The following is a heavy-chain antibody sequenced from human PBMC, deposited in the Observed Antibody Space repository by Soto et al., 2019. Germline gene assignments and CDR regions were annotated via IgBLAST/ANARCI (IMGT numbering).Heavy chain of an antibody. J-gene: IGHJ6*02. CDR1: GFTFRNYD. Sequence: EVQLVESGGGLVQPGGSLRLSCEASGFTFRNYDMHWVRQGTGKGLEWVSGISAAGDPDYADSVEGRFTISRENAQNSFFLQMNSLRVGDTAVYYCASTDRDFYGLEVWGQGTTVIVSS. CDR3: ASTDRDFYGLEV. V-gene: IGHV3-13*05. CDR2: ISAAGDP.